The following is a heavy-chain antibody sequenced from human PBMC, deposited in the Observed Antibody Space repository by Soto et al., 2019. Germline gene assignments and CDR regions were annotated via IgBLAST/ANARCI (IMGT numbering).Heavy chain of an antibody. CDR2: ISGTDDYT. V-gene: IGHV3-23*01. Sequence: GGSLRLSCAASGFTFSNFAMTWVRQAPGAGLEWVSSISGTDDYTYYADSVKGRFTISRDNAQNSLSLKLNSLRVEDTAVYYCARSYSSGWEFDYWGQGTQVTVSS. D-gene: IGHD6-19*01. CDR1: GFTFSNFA. CDR3: ARSYSSGWEFDY. J-gene: IGHJ4*02.